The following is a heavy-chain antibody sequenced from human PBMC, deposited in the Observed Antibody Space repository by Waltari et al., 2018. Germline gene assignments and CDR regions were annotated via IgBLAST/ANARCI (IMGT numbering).Heavy chain of an antibody. Sequence: QVQLVQSGAEVKKPGASVKVSCKASGYTFTSYGISWVRQAPGHGLEWMGWISAYNGNTNYAQKLQGRVTMTTDTSTSTAYMELRSLRSDDTAVYYCARVYRFNIAVAGRPRRYFDYWGQGTLVTVSS. CDR2: ISAYNGNT. CDR3: ARVYRFNIAVAGRPRRYFDY. V-gene: IGHV1-18*01. CDR1: GYTFTSYG. D-gene: IGHD6-19*01. J-gene: IGHJ4*02.